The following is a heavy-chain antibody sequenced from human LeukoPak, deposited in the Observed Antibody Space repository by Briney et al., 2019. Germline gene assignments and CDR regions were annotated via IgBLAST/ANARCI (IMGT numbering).Heavy chain of an antibody. D-gene: IGHD6-13*01. CDR1: GYTLTELS. Sequence: ASVKASCKVSGYTLTELSMHWVRQAPGKGLEWMGGFYPEDGETIYAQKFQGRVTMTEDTSTDTAYMELSSLRSEDTAVYYCATGPPSAGPLHDAFDIWGQGTMVTVSS. V-gene: IGHV1-24*01. CDR3: ATGPPSAGPLHDAFDI. J-gene: IGHJ3*02. CDR2: FYPEDGET.